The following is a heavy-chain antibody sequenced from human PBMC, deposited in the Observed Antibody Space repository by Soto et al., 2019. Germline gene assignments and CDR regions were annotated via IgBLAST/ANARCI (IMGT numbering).Heavy chain of an antibody. CDR2: ISAYNGNT. D-gene: IGHD4-17*01. J-gene: IGHJ4*02. CDR1: GYTFTSYG. CDR3: ARDGWRVTSDFDY. V-gene: IGHV1-18*01. Sequence: ASVKVSCKASGYTFTSYGISWVRQAPGQGLERMGWISAYNGNTNYAQKLQGRVSMTKDTSTSTAYMEMRSLRSDDTAVYYCARDGWRVTSDFDYWGQGTLVTVSS.